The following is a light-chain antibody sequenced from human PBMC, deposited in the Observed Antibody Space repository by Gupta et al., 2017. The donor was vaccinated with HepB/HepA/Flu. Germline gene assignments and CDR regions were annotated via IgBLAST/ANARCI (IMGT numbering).Light chain of an antibody. J-gene: IGLJ2*01. CDR1: RSNIGAHYD. Sequence: GAPGRRVTISCTGSRSNIGAHYDVNWYQHLPGTAPKLLIYANSNRPSGVPDRFSGSKSGTSASLAITGLQAEDEAHYYCQSFDNSLTAVVFGGGIKLTVL. CDR3: QSFDNSLTAVV. CDR2: ANS. V-gene: IGLV1-40*01.